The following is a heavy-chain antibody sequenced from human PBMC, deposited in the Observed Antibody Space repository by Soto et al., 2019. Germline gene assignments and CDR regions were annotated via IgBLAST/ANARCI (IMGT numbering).Heavy chain of an antibody. V-gene: IGHV1-3*01. D-gene: IGHD3-9*01. CDR2: INAGNGNT. Sequence: ASGQVSCKASGYTFTSYAMHWVRQAPGQRLEWVGWINAGNGNTKYSQNFQCRVTITRDTSARKAYRELRSLRFEDRVGFYCARGSYNDILTGYSGFAYGGKGPWVPVS. CDR3: ARGSYNDILTGYSGFAY. CDR1: GYTFTSYA. J-gene: IGHJ4*02.